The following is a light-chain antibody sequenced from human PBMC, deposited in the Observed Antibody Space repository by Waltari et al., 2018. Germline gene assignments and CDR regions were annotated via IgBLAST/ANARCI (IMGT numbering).Light chain of an antibody. J-gene: IGKJ4*01. CDR1: QTIHNW. Sequence: DIQMTQSPSTLSASGGDRVTIPCRASQTIHNWLAWYQQKPGKAPKLLIQQASNLESGVPSRFSGSVSGTEFTLTISSLEPDDFATYSCQQYNSYPLTFGGGTKVEIK. CDR2: QAS. V-gene: IGKV1-5*03. CDR3: QQYNSYPLT.